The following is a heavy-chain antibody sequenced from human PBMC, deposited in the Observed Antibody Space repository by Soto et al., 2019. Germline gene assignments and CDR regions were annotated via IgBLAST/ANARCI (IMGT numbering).Heavy chain of an antibody. CDR1: GFTFSEYS. CDR2: ISSDGDIT. CDR3: VKVSTFYDILTGYYSTNFFDP. J-gene: IGHJ5*02. Sequence: PGGSLRLSCSASGFTFSEYSMHWVRQAPGKGLQYVSTISSDGDITYYADSVKGRFTIYRDNSKNTLYLQMNSLRPEDTAVYYCVKVSTFYDILTGYYSTNFFDPWGQGTLVTVSS. D-gene: IGHD3-9*01. V-gene: IGHV3-64D*06.